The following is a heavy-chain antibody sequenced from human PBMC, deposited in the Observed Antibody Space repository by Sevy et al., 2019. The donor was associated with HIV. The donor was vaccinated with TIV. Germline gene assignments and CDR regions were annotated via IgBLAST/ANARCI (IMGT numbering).Heavy chain of an antibody. V-gene: IGHV3-11*01. Sequence: GSLRLSCAASGFTFSDYYMSWIRQAPGKGLEWVSYISSSGSTIYYADSVKGRFTISRDNPKNSLYLQMNSLRAEDTAVYYCARFGAAPDDAFDIWGKGTMVTVS. J-gene: IGHJ3*02. CDR1: GFTFSDYY. D-gene: IGHD2-15*01. CDR2: ISSSGSTI. CDR3: ARFGAAPDDAFDI.